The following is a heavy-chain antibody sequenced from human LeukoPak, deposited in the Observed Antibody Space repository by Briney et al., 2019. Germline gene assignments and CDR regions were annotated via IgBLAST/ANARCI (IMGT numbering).Heavy chain of an antibody. J-gene: IGHJ6*03. Sequence: AGGSLRLSCAASGFTFSDYYMSWIRQAPGKGLEWVSYISSSGSTIYYADSVKGRFTISRDNAKSSLYLQMNSLRAEDTAVYYCARVGYYDSSGYYPRGYYYYMDVWGKGTTVTVSS. V-gene: IGHV3-11*04. D-gene: IGHD3-22*01. CDR2: ISSSGSTI. CDR1: GFTFSDYY. CDR3: ARVGYYDSSGYYPRGYYYYMDV.